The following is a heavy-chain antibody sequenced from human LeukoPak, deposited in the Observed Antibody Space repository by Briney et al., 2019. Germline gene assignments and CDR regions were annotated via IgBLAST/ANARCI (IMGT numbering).Heavy chain of an antibody. Sequence: GGTLRLSCAASGFTFSGHNMNWVRQAPGKGLEWISFVSISSGTIYYADSVNGRFRISRDNAKSSLDLEMNSPRAEDTAVYYCARAMSTFGGVRNYFDSWGQGTLVTVSS. V-gene: IGHV3-48*04. J-gene: IGHJ4*02. CDR2: VSISSGTI. D-gene: IGHD3-16*01. CDR1: GFTFSGHN. CDR3: ARAMSTFGGVRNYFDS.